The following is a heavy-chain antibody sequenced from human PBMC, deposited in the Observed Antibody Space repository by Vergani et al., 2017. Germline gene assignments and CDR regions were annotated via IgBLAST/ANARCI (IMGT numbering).Heavy chain of an antibody. CDR3: GRGYGRVGWGPRY. J-gene: IGHJ4*02. D-gene: IGHD3-16*01. Sequence: QVQLVQSGAEVKKPGASVKVSCKASGYTFTSYDINWVRQATGQGLEWMGWMNPNSGNTGYAQKFQGRVTMTRNTSIIAAYMELGSLRAEDTAVYYWGRGYGRVGWGPRYWGQGTLVTVSS. CDR1: GYTFTSYD. V-gene: IGHV1-8*01. CDR2: MNPNSGNT.